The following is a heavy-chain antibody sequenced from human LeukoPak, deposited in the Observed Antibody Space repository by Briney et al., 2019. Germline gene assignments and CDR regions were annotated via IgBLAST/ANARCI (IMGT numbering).Heavy chain of an antibody. V-gene: IGHV4-34*01. CDR1: GGSFSGYY. D-gene: IGHD5-18*01. J-gene: IGHJ4*02. CDR3: ARVPRRGYTKYYFDY. CDR2: INHSGST. Sequence: SETQSLTCAVYGGSFSGYYWSWIRQPPGKGLEWIGEINHSGSTNYNPSLKSRVTISVDTSKNQFSLKLSSVTAADTAVYYCARVPRRGYTKYYFDYWGQGTLVTVSS.